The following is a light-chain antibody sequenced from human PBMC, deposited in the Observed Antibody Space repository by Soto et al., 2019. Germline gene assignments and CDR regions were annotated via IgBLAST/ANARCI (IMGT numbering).Light chain of an antibody. CDR2: GAS. CDR3: QQYNNWPPL. J-gene: IGKJ5*01. Sequence: EIMITQSPATLSVSPGERATLSCRASQSVSNNLAWYQQKPGQAPRLLIYGASTRATGIPAKFSGSGSGTEFTLTISSLQSEDFALYYCQQYNNWPPLFGQGTRLEIK. CDR1: QSVSNN. V-gene: IGKV3-15*01.